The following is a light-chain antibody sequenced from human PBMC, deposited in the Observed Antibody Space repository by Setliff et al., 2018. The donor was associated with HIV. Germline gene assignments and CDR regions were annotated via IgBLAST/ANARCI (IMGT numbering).Light chain of an antibody. CDR3: QSYDSSLPVV. Sequence: QSALAQPPSVSGAPGQRVTISCTGSSSNIGAGFDVHWYQRLPGTAPKLLIYANNNRPSGVPDRFSGSKSGTSASLAITGLQAEDEADYYCQSYDSSLPVVFGGGTKGTV. CDR2: ANN. CDR1: SSNIGAGFD. V-gene: IGLV1-40*01. J-gene: IGLJ2*01.